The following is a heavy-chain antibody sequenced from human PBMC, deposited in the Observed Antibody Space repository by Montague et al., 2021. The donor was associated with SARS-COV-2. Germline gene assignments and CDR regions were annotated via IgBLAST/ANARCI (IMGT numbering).Heavy chain of an antibody. Sequence: SETLSLTCSVSGGSMSSYHWVWTRQPPGKGLEWIGYVSYRGSTNYNLSLKSRVTISLDTSKNQFSLRVTSVTAADTAVYYCARDVRYYYDQWGQGILVTVSS. D-gene: IGHD3-10*01. J-gene: IGHJ4*02. CDR2: VSYRGST. CDR1: GGSMSSYH. V-gene: IGHV4-59*01. CDR3: ARDVRYYYDQ.